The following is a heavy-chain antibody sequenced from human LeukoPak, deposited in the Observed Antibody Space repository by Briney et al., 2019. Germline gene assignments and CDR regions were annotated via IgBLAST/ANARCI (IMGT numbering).Heavy chain of an antibody. J-gene: IGHJ4*02. CDR2: ISSSGSTI. CDR3: ATWGYCSSTSCYSGPFDY. CDR1: GFTFSDYY. D-gene: IGHD2-2*01. Sequence: GGSLTLSCAASGFTFSDYYMSWIRQAPGKGLEWVSYISSSGSTIYYADSVKGRFTFSRDNARNSLYLQMNSLRAEDTAVYYCATWGYCSSTSCYSGPFDYWGQGTLVTVSS. V-gene: IGHV3-11*04.